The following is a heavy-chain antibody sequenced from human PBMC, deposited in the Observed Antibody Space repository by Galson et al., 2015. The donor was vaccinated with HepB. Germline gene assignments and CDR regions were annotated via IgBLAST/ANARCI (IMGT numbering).Heavy chain of an antibody. CDR2: TYYRSKWFN. D-gene: IGHD7-27*01. J-gene: IGHJ4*02. CDR1: GDSVSSNSAA. Sequence: CAISGDSVSSNSAAWNWIRQSPSRGLEWLGRTYYRSKWFNDYAVSVRGRITINPDTSKNQFSLHLNSVTPEDTAVYYCARSAGDLDYWGQGTLVTVSS. V-gene: IGHV6-1*01. CDR3: ARSAGDLDY.